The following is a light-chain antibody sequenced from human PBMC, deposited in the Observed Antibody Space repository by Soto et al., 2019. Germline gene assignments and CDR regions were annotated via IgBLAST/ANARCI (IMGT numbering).Light chain of an antibody. CDR2: AAS. CDR1: QHISSY. Sequence: DIQMTQSPSSLSASVGDRVTITCRASQHISSYLNWYQQKPGKAPRLLIYAASSLQSGVPSRFSGSGSGRDFTLAISSLQPEDVATYDCQQSSTTPRTFGQGTKLEIK. V-gene: IGKV1-39*01. CDR3: QQSSTTPRT. J-gene: IGKJ2*01.